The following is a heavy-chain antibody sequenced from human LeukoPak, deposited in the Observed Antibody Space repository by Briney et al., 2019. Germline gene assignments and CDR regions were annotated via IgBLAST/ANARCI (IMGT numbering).Heavy chain of an antibody. J-gene: IGHJ4*02. V-gene: IGHV4-34*01. CDR1: GGSFKHYY. Sequence: SETLSLTCAIYGGSFKHYYWSWIRQPPGKGLEWVGEIHPSGSTSFNPSLESRVSISKDTSKNQFSLKLSTVPAADTAVYYCSRGSDESKTGDYWGQGALVTVSS. CDR3: SRGSDESKTGDY. CDR2: IHPSGST. D-gene: IGHD6-25*01.